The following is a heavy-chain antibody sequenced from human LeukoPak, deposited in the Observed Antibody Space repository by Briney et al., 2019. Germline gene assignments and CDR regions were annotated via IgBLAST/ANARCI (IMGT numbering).Heavy chain of an antibody. CDR2: INHSGST. V-gene: IGHV4-34*01. Sequence: SETLSLTCAVYGGSSSGYYWSWIRQPPGKGLEWIGEINHSGSTNYNPSLKSRVTISVDTSKNQFSLKLSSVTAADTAVYYCAREGYSYDSSGYSNYWGQGTLVTVSS. CDR3: AREGYSYDSSGYSNY. CDR1: GGSSSGYY. D-gene: IGHD3-22*01. J-gene: IGHJ4*02.